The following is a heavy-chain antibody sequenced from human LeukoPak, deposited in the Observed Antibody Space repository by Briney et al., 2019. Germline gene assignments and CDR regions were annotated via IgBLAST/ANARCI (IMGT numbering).Heavy chain of an antibody. CDR2: ISWNSGSI. V-gene: IGHV3-9*01. J-gene: IGHJ4*02. Sequence: GRSLRLSCAASGFTFDDYAMHWVRQAPGKGLEWVSGISWNSGSIGYADSVKGRFTISRDNAKNSLYLQMNSLRAEDTALYYRAKDKDSYGDPMFDYWGQGTLVTVSS. CDR3: AKDKDSYGDPMFDY. D-gene: IGHD4-17*01. CDR1: GFTFDDYA.